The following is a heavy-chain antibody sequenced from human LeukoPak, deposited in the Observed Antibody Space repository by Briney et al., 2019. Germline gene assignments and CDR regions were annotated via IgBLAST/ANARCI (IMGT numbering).Heavy chain of an antibody. V-gene: IGHV3-72*01. CDR3: AREYYYGMDV. CDR2: SENKENSYST. CDR1: GFPFSAYF. J-gene: IGHJ6*02. Sequence: GGSLRLSCAAPGFPFSAYFMDWLRQAPGKGLEWVGQSENKENSYSTDYAASVRGRFTISRDASKNLLYLQMNSLKTEDTAVYYCAREYYYGMDVWGQGTTVTVSS.